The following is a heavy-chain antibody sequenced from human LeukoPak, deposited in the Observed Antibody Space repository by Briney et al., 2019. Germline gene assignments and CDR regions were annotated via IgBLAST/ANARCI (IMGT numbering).Heavy chain of an antibody. Sequence: SVKVSCKASGGTFSSYAISWVRQAPGQGLEWMGGNIPIFGTANYAQKFQGRVTITTDESTSTAYMELSSLRSEDTAVYYCARETTISGVVSLDYWGQGTLVTVSS. CDR1: GGTFSSYA. V-gene: IGHV1-69*05. CDR3: ARETTISGVVSLDY. J-gene: IGHJ4*02. CDR2: NIPIFGTA. D-gene: IGHD3-3*01.